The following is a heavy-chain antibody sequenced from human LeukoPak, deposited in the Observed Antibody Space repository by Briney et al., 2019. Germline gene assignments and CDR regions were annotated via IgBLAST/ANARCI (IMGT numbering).Heavy chain of an antibody. V-gene: IGHV4-4*07. CDR2: IYTSGST. D-gene: IGHD3-22*01. J-gene: IGHJ3*02. Sequence: SEPLSLTCTVSGGSISSYYWSWVRQPAGKGLEWIGRIYTSGSTNYNPSLKSRVTMSVDTSKNQFSLKLSSVTAADTAVYYCARDPRYYDSGGYSHAAFDIWGQGTMVTVSS. CDR1: GGSISSYY. CDR3: ARDPRYYDSGGYSHAAFDI.